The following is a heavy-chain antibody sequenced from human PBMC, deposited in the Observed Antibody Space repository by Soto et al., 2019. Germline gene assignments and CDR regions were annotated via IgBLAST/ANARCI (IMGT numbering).Heavy chain of an antibody. CDR3: ARSSMATIQWGIFDY. J-gene: IGHJ4*02. V-gene: IGHV3-30-3*01. CDR2: ISYDGSIK. CDR1: GFTFSSYA. Sequence: GGSLRLSCAASGFTFSSYAMHWVRQAPGKGLEWVAVISYDGSIKYYADSVKGRFTISRDNSKNTLYLQMNSLRAEDTAVYHCARSSMATIQWGIFDYWGQGTLVTVSS. D-gene: IGHD3-16*01.